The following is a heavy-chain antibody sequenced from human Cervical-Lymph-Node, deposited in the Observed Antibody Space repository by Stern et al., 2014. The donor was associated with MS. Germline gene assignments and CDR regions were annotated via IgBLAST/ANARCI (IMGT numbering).Heavy chain of an antibody. V-gene: IGHV1-69*01. CDR1: GGTFSSYA. J-gene: IGHJ6*02. Sequence: VQLVQSGAEVKKPGSSVKVSCKASGGTFSSYAISWVRQAPGQGLAWMGGIIPIFGTANYAQKFQGRGTITADESTSTAYMELSSLRSEDTAVYYCAKSNWNYEDYYYGMDVWGQGTTVTVSS. CDR3: AKSNWNYEDYYYGMDV. CDR2: IIPIFGTA. D-gene: IGHD1-7*01.